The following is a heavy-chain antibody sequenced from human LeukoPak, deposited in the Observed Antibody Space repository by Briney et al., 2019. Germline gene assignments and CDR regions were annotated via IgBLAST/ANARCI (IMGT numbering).Heavy chain of an antibody. D-gene: IGHD3-3*01. Sequence: ASVTVSCKASGYSFTVYYIHWVRQAPGQGLEWMGWINPDSGDTEYSQRFQGRITLTSDTSVTTAYMELSSLRSDDTAIFYCATVASIRRFYFDFWGQGTLVTVSS. V-gene: IGHV1-2*02. CDR1: GYSFTVYY. J-gene: IGHJ4*02. CDR3: ATVASIRRFYFDF. CDR2: INPDSGDT.